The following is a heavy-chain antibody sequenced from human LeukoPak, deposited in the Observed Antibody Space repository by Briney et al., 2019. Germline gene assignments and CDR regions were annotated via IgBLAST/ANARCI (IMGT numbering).Heavy chain of an antibody. V-gene: IGHV3-23*01. CDR1: GFTFSSCS. Sequence: TGGSLRLSCVASGFTFSSCSMTWVRQAPGKGLECVSTITPTADWTFYADSVKGRFSISRDNSKNTVYLQMNSLRAEDTAIYYCARWRSQQSEFDLWGQGTLATISS. CDR3: ARWRSQQSEFDL. D-gene: IGHD2-15*01. CDR2: ITPTADWT. J-gene: IGHJ4*02.